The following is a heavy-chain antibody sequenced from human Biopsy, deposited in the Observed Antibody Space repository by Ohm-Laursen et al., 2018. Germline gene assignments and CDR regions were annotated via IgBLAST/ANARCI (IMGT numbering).Heavy chain of an antibody. D-gene: IGHD2/OR15-2a*01. CDR3: ARATNSTGWPYYYFNGMDV. Sequence: SETLSLTCTVSGGSISSDYWSWIRQTPGKGLEWIGYTYYSGSTNYNPSLKSRVTISVDTSKNQFSLRLNSVTAADTAVYYCARATNSTGWPYYYFNGMDVWGQGTTVTVSS. V-gene: IGHV4-59*01. CDR1: GGSISSDY. CDR2: TYYSGST. J-gene: IGHJ6*02.